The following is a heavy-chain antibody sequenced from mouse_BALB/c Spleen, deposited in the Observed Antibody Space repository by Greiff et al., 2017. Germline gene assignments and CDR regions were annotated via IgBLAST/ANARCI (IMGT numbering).Heavy chain of an antibody. D-gene: IGHD1-1*01. CDR1: GYTFTSYD. CDR3: ARADYYGSSYSAWFAY. Sequence: VQLQESGAELVKPGASVKLSCKASGYTFTSYDINWVRQRPEQGLEWIGWIFPGDGSTKYNEKFKGKATLTTDKSSSTAYMQLSRLTSEDSAVYFCARADYYGSSYSAWFAYWGQRTLVTVSA. CDR2: IFPGDGST. J-gene: IGHJ3*01. V-gene: IGHV1S56*01.